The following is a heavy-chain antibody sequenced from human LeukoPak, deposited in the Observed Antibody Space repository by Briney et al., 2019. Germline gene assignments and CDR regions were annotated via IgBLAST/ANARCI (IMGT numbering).Heavy chain of an antibody. Sequence: TSAPLSLSCAASGGSISSYNWSWLRQPRGKGLEWIGYISYSGSTNSNPSLKSRVTISGDTSKNHFSLKLSSVTAADTAVYYCARHERKGYDFWSGYYMGGWFDPWGQGTLVTVSS. CDR3: ARHERKGYDFWSGYYMGGWFDP. CDR1: GGSISSYN. V-gene: IGHV4-59*08. CDR2: ISYSGST. J-gene: IGHJ5*02. D-gene: IGHD3-3*01.